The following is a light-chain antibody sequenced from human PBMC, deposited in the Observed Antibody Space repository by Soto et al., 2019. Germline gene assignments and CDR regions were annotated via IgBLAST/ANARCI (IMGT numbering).Light chain of an antibody. J-gene: IGKJ1*01. CDR1: QSLLYSDGNNY. Sequence: DIVMTPSPLSLPVSHGEPASISCRSSQSLLYSDGNNYLDWYLQKPGQSPQLLIYLGSNRASGVPDRFSGSGSGTDFTLKISRVGAEDVGLYYCMQALQSRTFGQGTKVEIK. CDR2: LGS. V-gene: IGKV2-28*01. CDR3: MQALQSRT.